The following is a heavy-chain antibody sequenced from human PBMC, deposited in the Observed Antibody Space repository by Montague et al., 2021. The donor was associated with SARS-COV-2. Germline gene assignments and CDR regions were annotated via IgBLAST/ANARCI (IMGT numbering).Heavy chain of an antibody. CDR1: GDSISTSQYY. CDR3: ASLNIVARTDYYYGTDV. J-gene: IGHJ6*02. V-gene: IGHV4-39*01. D-gene: IGHD5-12*01. Sequence: SETLSLTCTVSGDSISTSQYYWGWIRQPPGKGLEWIGTIYYSGSTYYNPSLKSRVTISEDTSKNQFSLRLSSVTAADTAVYYCASLNIVARTDYYYGTDVWGRGTKVTGSS. CDR2: IYYSGST.